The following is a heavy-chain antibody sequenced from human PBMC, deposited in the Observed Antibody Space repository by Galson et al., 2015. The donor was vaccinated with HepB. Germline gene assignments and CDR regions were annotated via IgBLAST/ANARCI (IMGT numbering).Heavy chain of an antibody. Sequence: SLRLSCAASGFSLTNYAMHWVRQAPGKGLEWVTFIRYDGNNKYYADFVKGRFTISRDTSKNTLYLQMNSLRTEDTAVYYCAKDACSSSSCAVYHFDNWGQGTLVTVSS. CDR1: GFSLTNYA. CDR2: IRYDGNNK. CDR3: AKDACSSSSCAVYHFDN. D-gene: IGHD2-15*01. V-gene: IGHV3-30*02. J-gene: IGHJ4*02.